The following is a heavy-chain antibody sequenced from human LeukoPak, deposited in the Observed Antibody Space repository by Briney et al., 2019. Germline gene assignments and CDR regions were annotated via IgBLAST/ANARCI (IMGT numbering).Heavy chain of an antibody. V-gene: IGHV3-21*01. J-gene: IGHJ4*02. CDR2: ISSSSSYI. D-gene: IGHD5-18*01. Sequence: PGGSLRLSCAASGFTFSSYSMNWVRQAPGKGLEWVSSISSSSSYIYYADSVKGRFTISRDNAKNSLYLQMNSLRAEGTAVYYCARAGIQLWPYYFDYWGQGTLVTVSS. CDR3: ARAGIQLWPYYFDY. CDR1: GFTFSSYS.